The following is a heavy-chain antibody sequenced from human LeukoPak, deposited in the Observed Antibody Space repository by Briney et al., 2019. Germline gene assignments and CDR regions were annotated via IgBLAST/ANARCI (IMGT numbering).Heavy chain of an antibody. J-gene: IGHJ4*02. CDR1: GFTFDDYA. CDR3: ANLGSARRGSSWYWAYY. D-gene: IGHD6-13*01. Sequence: GGSLRLSCAASGFTFDDYAMHWVRQAPGKGLEWVSGISWNSGSIGYADSVKGRFTISRDNAKNSLYLQMNSLRAEDTALYYCANLGSARRGSSWYWAYYWGQGTLVTVSS. CDR2: ISWNSGSI. V-gene: IGHV3-9*01.